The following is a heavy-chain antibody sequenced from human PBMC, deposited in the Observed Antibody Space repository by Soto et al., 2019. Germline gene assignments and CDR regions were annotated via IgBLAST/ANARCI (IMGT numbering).Heavy chain of an antibody. V-gene: IGHV3-23*01. CDR2: ISGSGDDT. Sequence: EVQLLESGGGLVQPGGSLRLSCAASGFTFSTYALSWVRQSPGTGLEWVSAISGSGDDTYYTHSVKGRFTISRDNSKNTLSLQMDSLRVEDTATYYCAKVDRYSSGWSYYAPEYYYYGMDVWCQGTKVTVYS. CDR3: AKVDRYSSGWSYYAPEYYYYGMDV. CDR1: GFTFSTYA. J-gene: IGHJ6*02. D-gene: IGHD6-19*01.